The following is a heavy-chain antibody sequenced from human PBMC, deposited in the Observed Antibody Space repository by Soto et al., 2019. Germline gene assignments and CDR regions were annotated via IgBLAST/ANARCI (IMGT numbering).Heavy chain of an antibody. J-gene: IGHJ6*02. CDR2: IYYSGST. Sequence: SETLSLTCTVSGGSISSSSYYWGWIRQPPGKGLEWIGSIYYSGSTYYNPSLKSRVTISVDTSKNQFSLKLSSVTAADTAVYYCARHPHPYYDFWSGYYWSDYYYGMDVWGQGTTVT. V-gene: IGHV4-39*01. D-gene: IGHD3-3*01. CDR1: GGSISSSSYY. CDR3: ARHPHPYYDFWSGYYWSDYYYGMDV.